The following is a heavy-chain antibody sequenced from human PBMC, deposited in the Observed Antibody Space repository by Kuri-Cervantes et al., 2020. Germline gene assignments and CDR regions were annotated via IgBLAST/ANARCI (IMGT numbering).Heavy chain of an antibody. D-gene: IGHD6-19*01. CDR3: ARFRGGAVAANNWFDP. Sequence: SGPTLVKPTETLTLTCTVSGFSLSNARMGVSWIRQPPGKALEWLAHIFSNDEKSYSTSLKSRLTITKDTSKSQVVLTMSEMDPVDTATYYCARFRGGAVAANNWFDPWGQGTTVTVSS. CDR1: GFSLSNARMG. J-gene: IGHJ5*01. CDR2: IFSNDEK. V-gene: IGHV2-26*01.